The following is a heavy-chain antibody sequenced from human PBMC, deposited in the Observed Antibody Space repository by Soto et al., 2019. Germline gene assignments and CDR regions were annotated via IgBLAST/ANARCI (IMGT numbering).Heavy chain of an antibody. V-gene: IGHV1-46*01. CDR3: ARDQGEYSGYGRTYYYDGMDV. D-gene: IGHD5-12*01. CDR1: GYTFTFHY. J-gene: IGHJ6*02. Sequence: ASVKVSCKASGYTFTFHYIHWVRQAPGQGLEWMGIINPNGGSTSYAQKFQGRVSMTWDTSTSTVYMEPSSLRSEDTALYYCARDQGEYSGYGRTYYYDGMDVWGQGTTVTGSS. CDR2: INPNGGST.